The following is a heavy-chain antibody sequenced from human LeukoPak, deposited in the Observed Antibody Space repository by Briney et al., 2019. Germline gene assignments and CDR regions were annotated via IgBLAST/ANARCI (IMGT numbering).Heavy chain of an antibody. CDR3: ARDIAVVAITTRGLDY. V-gene: IGHV3-23*01. J-gene: IGHJ4*02. CDR1: GFTFSSYA. D-gene: IGHD3-22*01. Sequence: GGSLRLSCAASGFTFSSYAMSWVRQAPGKGLEWVSVISGSGGSTYYADSVKGRFTISRDNSKNTLYLQMNSLRAEDTAVYYCARDIAVVAITTRGLDYWGQGTLVTVSS. CDR2: ISGSGGST.